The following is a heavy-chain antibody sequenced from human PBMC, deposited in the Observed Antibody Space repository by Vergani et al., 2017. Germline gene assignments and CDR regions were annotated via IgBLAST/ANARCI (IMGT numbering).Heavy chain of an antibody. J-gene: IGHJ6*03. CDR2: ISGSGGST. D-gene: IGHD1-26*01. V-gene: IGHV3-23*01. Sequence: EVQLLESGGGLVQPGGSLRLSCAASGFTFSSYAMSWVRQAPGKGLEWVSAISGSGGSTYYADSVKGRFTISRDNSKNTLYLQRNSLRAEDTAVYYCAKTSRIVYYRDVWGKGTTGTVSS. CDR3: AKTSRIVYYRDV. CDR1: GFTFSSYA.